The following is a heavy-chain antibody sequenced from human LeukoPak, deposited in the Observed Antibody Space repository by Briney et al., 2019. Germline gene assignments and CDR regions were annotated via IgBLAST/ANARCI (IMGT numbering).Heavy chain of an antibody. CDR2: ISGSGGST. CDR3: AKVLEYVWGNYRSYYFDY. J-gene: IGHJ4*02. Sequence: GGSLRLSCAASGFTFSSYAMSWVRQAPGKGLEWASAISGSGGSTYYADSVKGRFTISRDNSKNTLYLQMNSLRAEDTAVYYCAKVLEYVWGNYRSYYFDYWGQGTLVTVSS. CDR1: GFTFSSYA. V-gene: IGHV3-23*01. D-gene: IGHD3-16*02.